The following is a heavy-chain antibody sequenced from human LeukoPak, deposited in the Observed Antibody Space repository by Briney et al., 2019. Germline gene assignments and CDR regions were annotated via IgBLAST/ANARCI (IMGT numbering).Heavy chain of an antibody. D-gene: IGHD2-15*01. V-gene: IGHV1-2*04. Sequence: ASVKVSCKASGYTFTGYYMHWVRQAPGQGLEWMGWINPNSGGTNYAQKFQGWVTMTRDTSISTAYMELSRLRSDDTAVYYCARDSCSGGGCYPNGYYGMDVWGQGTTVTVSS. CDR2: INPNSGGT. J-gene: IGHJ6*02. CDR1: GYTFTGYY. CDR3: ARDSCSGGGCYPNGYYGMDV.